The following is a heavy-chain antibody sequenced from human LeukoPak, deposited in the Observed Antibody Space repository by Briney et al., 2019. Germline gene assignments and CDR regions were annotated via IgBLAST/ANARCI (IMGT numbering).Heavy chain of an antibody. CDR2: IIPIFGTA. D-gene: IGHD2-2*02. J-gene: IGHJ5*02. CDR3: ARVAGGRYCSSTSCYMRGWFDP. Sequence: SVKVSCKASGGTFSSFAISWVRQAPGQGLEWMGGIIPIFGTANYAQKFQGRVTITADEFTSTAYMELSSLRSEDTAVYYCARVAGGRYCSSTSCYMRGWFDPWGQGTLVTVSS. V-gene: IGHV1-69*13. CDR1: GGTFSSFA.